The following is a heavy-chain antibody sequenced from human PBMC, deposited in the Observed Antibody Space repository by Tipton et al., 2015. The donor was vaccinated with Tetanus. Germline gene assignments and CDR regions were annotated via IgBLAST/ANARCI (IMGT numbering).Heavy chain of an antibody. Sequence: GLVKPSETPSLTCAVYGGSFSGYYWSWIRQPPGKGLEWIGEINHSGSTNYNPSLKSRVTISVDTSKNQFSLKLSSVTAADTAVYYCARGLSPRDIPPYFDYWGQGTLVTVSS. CDR1: GGSFSGYY. D-gene: IGHD5-12*01. CDR2: INHSGST. V-gene: IGHV4-34*01. CDR3: ARGLSPRDIPPYFDY. J-gene: IGHJ4*02.